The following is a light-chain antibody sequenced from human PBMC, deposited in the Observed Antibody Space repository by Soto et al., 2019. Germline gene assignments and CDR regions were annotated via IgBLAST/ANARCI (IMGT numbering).Light chain of an antibody. CDR3: QQYNNWPCT. V-gene: IGKV3-15*01. J-gene: IGKJ4*01. CDR1: QRVSSD. CDR2: GAF. Sequence: RGMTRAQATLLVSPGEKATLSARASQRVSSDLAWYQQKPGQGPRLLIYGAFNRATGVPARFSGSGSGTEFTLTISSLQSEDFALYYCQQYNNWPCTFGEGTKVEIK.